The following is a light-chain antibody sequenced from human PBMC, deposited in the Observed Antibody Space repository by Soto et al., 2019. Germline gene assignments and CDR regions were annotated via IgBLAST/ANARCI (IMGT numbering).Light chain of an antibody. CDR2: GAS. Sequence: EAVLTQSPATLSVFPGERATLSCRASQSVATNLAWYQQRPGQAPRLLIYGASKRAIGLPARFSGSGSGTEFTLTISSLQPDDFATYYCQHYNSYSEAFGQGTEVDI. J-gene: IGKJ1*01. V-gene: IGKV3-15*01. CDR1: QSVATN. CDR3: QHYNSYSEA.